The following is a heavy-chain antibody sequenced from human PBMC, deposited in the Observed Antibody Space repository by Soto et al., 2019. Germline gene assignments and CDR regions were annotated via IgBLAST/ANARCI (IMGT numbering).Heavy chain of an antibody. Sequence: QITLKESGPTLVKPAQTLTLTCTFSGFSLSTSGVGVGWIRQPPGKALEWLALIYWDDDKRYSPSLKSRLTITKDTSKNQLVLTMTNMDPVDTATYYCGHRPYYDSSGYHGGFDYWGQGTLVTVSS. CDR2: IYWDDDK. D-gene: IGHD3-22*01. J-gene: IGHJ4*02. CDR3: GHRPYYDSSGYHGGFDY. CDR1: GFSLSTSGVG. V-gene: IGHV2-5*02.